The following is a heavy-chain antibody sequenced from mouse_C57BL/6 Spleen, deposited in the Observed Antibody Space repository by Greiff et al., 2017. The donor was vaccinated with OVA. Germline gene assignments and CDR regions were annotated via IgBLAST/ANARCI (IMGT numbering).Heavy chain of an antibody. Sequence: EVQLVESGGGLVKPGGSLKLSCAASGFTFSDYGMHWVRQAPEKGLEWVAYISSGSSTIYYADTVKGRFTISRDNAKNSLFLQMTRLRSEDTAMYYCARNKAIYYDYDDAMDYWGQGTSVTVSS. CDR1: GFTFSDYG. CDR2: ISSGSSTI. J-gene: IGHJ4*01. V-gene: IGHV5-17*01. D-gene: IGHD2-4*01. CDR3: ARNKAIYYDYDDAMDY.